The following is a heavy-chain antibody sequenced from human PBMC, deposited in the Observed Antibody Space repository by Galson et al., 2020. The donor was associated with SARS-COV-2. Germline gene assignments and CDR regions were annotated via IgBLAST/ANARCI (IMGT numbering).Heavy chain of an antibody. Sequence: WETLSLTCTVSGYSVSTTNYWGWVRQPPGRGLEWIGSVYPSGTTSYNPSLKSRVTISVDTSKNQFSLRLDSVTAADTALYYCARQGVNMIVLVTVPGWYFDLWGRGTLVTVSS. D-gene: IGHD3-22*01. V-gene: IGHV4-38-2*02. CDR2: VYPSGTT. J-gene: IGHJ2*01. CDR3: ARQGVNMIVLVTVPGWYFDL. CDR1: GYSVSTTNY.